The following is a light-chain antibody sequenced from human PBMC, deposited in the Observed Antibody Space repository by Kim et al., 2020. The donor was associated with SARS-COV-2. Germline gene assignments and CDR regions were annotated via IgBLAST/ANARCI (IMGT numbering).Light chain of an antibody. J-gene: IGLJ2*01. CDR3: NSRDSNDNVV. CDR2: GKN. Sequence: VALGQTVRTTCQGDSLRSYYATWYQQKPGQAPILVIYGKNNRPSGIPDRFSGSSSGNTASLTITGTKAGDEADYYCNSRDSNDNVVFGGGTKVTVL. CDR1: SLRSYY. V-gene: IGLV3-19*01.